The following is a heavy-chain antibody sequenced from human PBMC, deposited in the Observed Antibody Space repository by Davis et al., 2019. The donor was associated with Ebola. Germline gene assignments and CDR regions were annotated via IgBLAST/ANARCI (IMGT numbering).Heavy chain of an antibody. CDR2: INHGGST. CDR3: ARGNTIAAAGTGYYFDY. D-gene: IGHD6-13*01. V-gene: IGHV4-34*01. CDR1: GGSISNYY. J-gene: IGHJ4*02. Sequence: MPGGSLRLSCSVSGGSISNYYWTWIRQPPGKGLEWIGEINHGGSTNYNPSLKSRVTMSVDTSKNQFSLKLTSVTAADTAVYFCARGNTIAAAGTGYYFDYWGQGTLVTVSS.